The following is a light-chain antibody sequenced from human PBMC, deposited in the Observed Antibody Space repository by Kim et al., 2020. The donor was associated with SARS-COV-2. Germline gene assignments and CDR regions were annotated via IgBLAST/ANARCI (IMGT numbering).Light chain of an antibody. CDR3: QQYNNWPPYT. Sequence: EIVMTQSPATLSVSPGERATLSCRASQSVSSNLAWYQQKPGQAPRLLIYRASTRATGIPARFSGSGSGTEFTLTISGLQSEDFAVYYCQQYNNWPPYTFGQGTKLEI. CDR1: QSVSSN. J-gene: IGKJ2*01. CDR2: RAS. V-gene: IGKV3-15*01.